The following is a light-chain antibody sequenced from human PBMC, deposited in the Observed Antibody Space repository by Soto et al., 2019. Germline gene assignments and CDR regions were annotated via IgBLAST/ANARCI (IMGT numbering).Light chain of an antibody. CDR3: QQRSSWPLT. CDR1: QSVSGY. J-gene: IGKJ4*02. V-gene: IGKV3-11*01. CDR2: DAS. Sequence: EIVLTLSPATLSLSPGERATLSCRASQSVSGYLAWYQQKPGQAPRLLIYDASSRAKGIPARFTGSGSGTDFTLTISSLEPEDFAVYFCQQRSSWPLTFGGGTKVAIK.